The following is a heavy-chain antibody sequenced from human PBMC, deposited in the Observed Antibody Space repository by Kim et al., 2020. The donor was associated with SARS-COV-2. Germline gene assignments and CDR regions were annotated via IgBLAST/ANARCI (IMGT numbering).Heavy chain of an antibody. J-gene: IGHJ2*01. Sequence: VDSVKGRFTITRDNAKNSLCLQMNSLRAEDTAVYYCGRGGVATWFWYFDLWGRGTLVTVSS. CDR3: GRGGVATWFWYFDL. V-gene: IGHV3-7*01. D-gene: IGHD5-12*01.